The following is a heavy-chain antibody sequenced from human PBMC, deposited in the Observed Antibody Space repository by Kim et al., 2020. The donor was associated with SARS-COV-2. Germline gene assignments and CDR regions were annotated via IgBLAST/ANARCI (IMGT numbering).Heavy chain of an antibody. Sequence: SETLSLTCTVSGGSISSSSYYWGWIRQPPGKGLEWIGSIYYSGSTYYNPSLKSRVTISVDTSKNQFSLKLSSVTAADTAVYYCARQADLDSSSWYDYYYYYGMDVWGQGTTVTVSS. CDR1: GGSISSSSYY. D-gene: IGHD6-13*01. CDR3: ARQADLDSSSWYDYYYYYGMDV. CDR2: IYYSGST. J-gene: IGHJ6*02. V-gene: IGHV4-39*01.